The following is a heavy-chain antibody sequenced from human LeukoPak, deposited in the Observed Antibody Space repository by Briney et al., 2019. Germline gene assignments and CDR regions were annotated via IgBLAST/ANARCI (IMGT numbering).Heavy chain of an antibody. CDR3: ARDPQFPDNYYYYMDV. CDR2: ISSSSSYI. CDR1: GFTFSSYS. D-gene: IGHD1-14*01. Sequence: GGSLRLSCAASGFTFSSYSMNWVRQAPGKGLEWVSSISSSSSYIYYADSVKGRFTISRDNAKNSLYLQMNSLRAEDTAVYYCARDPQFPDNYYYYMDVWGKGTTVTVSS. J-gene: IGHJ6*03. V-gene: IGHV3-21*01.